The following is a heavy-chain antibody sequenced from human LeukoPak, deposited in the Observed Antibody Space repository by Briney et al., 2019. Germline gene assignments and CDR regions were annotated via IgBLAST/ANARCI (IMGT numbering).Heavy chain of an antibody. CDR2: TVSEIDGGTT. J-gene: IGHJ6*02. Sequence: GGSLRLSCAASGFTFNYAWMSWVRQVSGKGLEWVGQTVSEIDGGTTDYAAPVKGRFTISRDDSKSTLYLQMNSLKIEDTAVYYCTTDEDWNYARKDVWGQGATVIVSS. D-gene: IGHD1-7*01. CDR1: GFTFNYAW. V-gene: IGHV3-15*04. CDR3: TTDEDWNYARKDV.